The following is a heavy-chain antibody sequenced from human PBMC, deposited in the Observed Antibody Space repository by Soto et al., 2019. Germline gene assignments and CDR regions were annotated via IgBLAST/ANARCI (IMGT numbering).Heavy chain of an antibody. D-gene: IGHD3-3*01. CDR1: GGSISSSSYY. V-gene: IGHV4-39*01. J-gene: IGHJ4*02. CDR2: IYYSGST. CDR3: ASRKRFLGMAYFDY. Sequence: QLQLQESGPGLVKPSETLSLTCTVSGGSISSSSYYWGWIRQPPGKGLEWIGSIYYSGSTYYNPSIKSRVTVSVDTSKNQFSLKLSSVTAADPAVYYCASRKRFLGMAYFDYWGQGTLVTVSS.